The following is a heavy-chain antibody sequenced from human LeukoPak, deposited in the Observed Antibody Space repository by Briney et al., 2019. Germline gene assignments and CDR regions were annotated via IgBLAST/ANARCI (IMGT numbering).Heavy chain of an antibody. Sequence: GASVKVSCKASGYTFTSYGISWVRQAPGQGLEWMGWISAYNGNTNYAQKLQGRVAMTTDTSTSTAYMELRSLRSEDTAVYYCARDRGYYYDSSGYYPPGDWGQGTLVTVSS. CDR1: GYTFTSYG. D-gene: IGHD3-22*01. CDR3: ARDRGYYYDSSGYYPPGD. CDR2: ISAYNGNT. J-gene: IGHJ4*02. V-gene: IGHV1-18*01.